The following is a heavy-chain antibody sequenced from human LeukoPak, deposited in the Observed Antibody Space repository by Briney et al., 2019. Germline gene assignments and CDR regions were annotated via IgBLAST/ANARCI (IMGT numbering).Heavy chain of an antibody. CDR2: ISSSSSYI. CDR3: ARDSSASSGYYGYYYYYYMDV. V-gene: IGHV3-21*01. Sequence: GGSLRLSCAASGFTFNTYNMNWVRQALGKGLEWVSSISSSSSYIYYEDSVKGRFTISRDNAKNSLYLQMNSLRAEDTAVYYCARDSSASSGYYGYYYYYYMDVWGKGTTVTVSS. J-gene: IGHJ6*03. CDR1: GFTFNTYN. D-gene: IGHD3-22*01.